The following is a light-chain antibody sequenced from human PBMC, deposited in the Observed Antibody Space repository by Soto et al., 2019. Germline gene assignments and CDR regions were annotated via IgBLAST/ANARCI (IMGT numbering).Light chain of an antibody. V-gene: IGLV2-23*01. CDR1: SSDVGGSKL. CDR3: CSYASSATWV. J-gene: IGLJ3*02. CDR2: EDT. Sequence: QSALTQPASVSGSPGQSVTISCTGTSSDVGGSKLVSWYQHHPGKAPKLIIYEDTKRPSGVSARCSGSKSGNTASLTISGLQAEDEADYYCCSYASSATWVFGGGTKLTVL.